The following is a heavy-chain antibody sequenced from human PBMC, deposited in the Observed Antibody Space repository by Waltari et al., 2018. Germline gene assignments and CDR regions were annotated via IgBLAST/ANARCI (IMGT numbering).Heavy chain of an antibody. CDR3: VRGQVGFGY. J-gene: IGHJ4*02. CDR2: IYYSGST. CDR1: GGSISSHY. V-gene: IGHV4-59*11. Sequence: QVQLQESGPGLVKPSETLSLTCTVSGGSISSHYWSWIRQPPGKGLEWIGYIYYSGSTNYNPSLKSRVTIAVDTSKNQFSLKLSSVTAADTAVYYCVRGQVGFGYWGQGTLVTVSS.